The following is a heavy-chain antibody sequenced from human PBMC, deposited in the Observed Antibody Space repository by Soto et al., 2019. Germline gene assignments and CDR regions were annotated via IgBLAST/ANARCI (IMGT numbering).Heavy chain of an antibody. CDR3: ARVPDR. J-gene: IGHJ5*02. Sequence: PSETLSLTCAVSGGSISSGGYSWSWIRQPPGKGLEWIGYIYHSGSTYYNPSLKSRVTISVGRSKNQFSLKLSSVTAADTAVYYCARVPDRWGQGTQVTVSS. V-gene: IGHV4-30-2*01. CDR2: IYHSGST. D-gene: IGHD2-2*01. CDR1: GGSISSGGYS.